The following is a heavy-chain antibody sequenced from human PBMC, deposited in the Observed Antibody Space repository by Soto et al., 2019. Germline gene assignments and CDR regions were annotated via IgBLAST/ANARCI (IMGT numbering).Heavy chain of an antibody. Sequence: SETLSLTCTVSGGSISSYYWSWIRQPPGKGLEWIGYIYYSGSTNYNPSLKSRVTISVDTSKNQFSLKLSSVTAADTAVYYCAREAATYYYGSGIMDVWGQGTTVTVSS. J-gene: IGHJ6*02. CDR1: GGSISSYY. V-gene: IGHV4-59*01. D-gene: IGHD3-10*01. CDR3: AREAATYYYGSGIMDV. CDR2: IYYSGST.